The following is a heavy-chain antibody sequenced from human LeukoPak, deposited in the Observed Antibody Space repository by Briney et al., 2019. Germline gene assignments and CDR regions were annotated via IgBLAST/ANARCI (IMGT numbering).Heavy chain of an antibody. Sequence: PGGSLRLSCAASGFTFTHHTMHWVRQAPGKGLEWVSSIGSSSSSSYIYYADSLKGRFTISRDNAKNSLYLQMNSLRAEDTAVYYCARAQMATIKGPFDSWGQGTLVTVSS. D-gene: IGHD5-24*01. V-gene: IGHV3-21*01. CDR2: IGSSSSSSYI. CDR3: ARAQMATIKGPFDS. CDR1: GFTFTHHT. J-gene: IGHJ5*01.